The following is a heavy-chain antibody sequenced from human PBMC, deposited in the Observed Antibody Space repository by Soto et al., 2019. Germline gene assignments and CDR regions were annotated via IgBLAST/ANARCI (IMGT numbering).Heavy chain of an antibody. D-gene: IGHD3-16*01. CDR1: GFTFSSYA. V-gene: IGHV3-23*01. J-gene: IGHJ4*02. Sequence: EVQLLESGGGLVQPGGSPRLSCAASGFTFSSYAMSWVRQAPGKGLEWVSAISGSGGSTYYADSVKGRFTISRDNSKNTLYLQMNSLRAEDTAVYYCANRLRRGFMIYDYWGQGTLVTVSS. CDR2: ISGSGGST. CDR3: ANRLRRGFMIYDY.